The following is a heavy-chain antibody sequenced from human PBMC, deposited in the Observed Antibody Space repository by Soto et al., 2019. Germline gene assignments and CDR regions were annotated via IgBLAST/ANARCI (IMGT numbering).Heavy chain of an antibody. CDR1: GFTFSTFS. D-gene: IGHD6-19*01. CDR3: ARGPDSGDF. V-gene: IGHV3-30*04. Sequence: QVQLVESGGGVVQPGRSLRLSCATSGFTFSTFSMHWVRQAPGKGLEWVAHISYDGSEKDYADSVKGRFTISRDNSDNTLFLQMNSLTSEDTGVYYCARGPDSGDFWGKGTMVTVPS. CDR2: ISYDGSEK. J-gene: IGHJ4*02.